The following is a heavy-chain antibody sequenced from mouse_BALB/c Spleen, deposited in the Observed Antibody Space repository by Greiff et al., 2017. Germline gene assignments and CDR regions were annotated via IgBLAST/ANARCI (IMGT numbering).Heavy chain of an antibody. D-gene: IGHD4-1*01. Sequence: VQLQQSGAELAKPGDSVKMSCKASGYTFTSYWMHWVKQRPGQGLEWIGYINPSTGYTEYTQKFKDKATLTADKSSSTAYMQLSSLTSEDSAVYYCAKETGGYCDDWGQGTTLTVSS. J-gene: IGHJ2*01. CDR1: GYTFTSYW. CDR3: AKETGGYCDD. V-gene: IGHV1-7*01. CDR2: INPSTGYT.